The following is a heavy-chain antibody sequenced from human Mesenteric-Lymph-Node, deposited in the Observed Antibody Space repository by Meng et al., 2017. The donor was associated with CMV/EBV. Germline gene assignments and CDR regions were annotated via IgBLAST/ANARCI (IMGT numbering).Heavy chain of an antibody. CDR1: GYTFTSYD. CDR3: ARGLGYSSSRAF. V-gene: IGHV1-8*01. CDR2: MSPHSGDT. D-gene: IGHD6-13*01. Sequence: CEASGYTFTSYDINWVRQATGQGLEWMGWMSPHSGDTGYAQKFQGRVTMTRDTSISTAYLELSSLRFEDTATYYCARGLGYSSSRAFWGQGTLVTVSS. J-gene: IGHJ4*02.